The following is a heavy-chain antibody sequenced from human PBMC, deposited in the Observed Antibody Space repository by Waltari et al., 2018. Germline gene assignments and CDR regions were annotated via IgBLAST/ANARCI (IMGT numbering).Heavy chain of an antibody. CDR3: ARARLWFSTFDY. D-gene: IGHD3-10*01. V-gene: IGHV3-7*01. CDR1: GFTFSSYW. Sequence: EVQLVESGGGLVQPGGSLRLSCAAYGFTFSSYWLSWVRQAPGKGLEWVANIKQDGSEKYYVDSVKGRFTISRDNAKNSLYLQMNSLRAEDTAVYYCARARLWFSTFDYCGQGTLVTVSS. J-gene: IGHJ4*02. CDR2: IKQDGSEK.